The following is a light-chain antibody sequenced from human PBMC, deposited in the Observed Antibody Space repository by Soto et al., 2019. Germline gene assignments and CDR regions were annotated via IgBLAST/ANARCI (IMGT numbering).Light chain of an antibody. CDR2: EVS. CDR3: SSYAGSNNLV. Sequence: QSALTQPPSASGSPGQSVTISCTGTSSDVGGYNYVSWYQQHPGKAPKLMIYEVSKRPSGVPDRFSGSKSGNTASLTVSGLQAEYEADYYCSSYAGSNNLVVGGGTQLTVL. CDR1: SSDVGGYNY. J-gene: IGLJ2*01. V-gene: IGLV2-8*01.